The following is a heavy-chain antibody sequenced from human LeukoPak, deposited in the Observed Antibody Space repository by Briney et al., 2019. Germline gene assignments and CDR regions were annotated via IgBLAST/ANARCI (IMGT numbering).Heavy chain of an antibody. CDR3: ARDWAFDY. D-gene: IGHD3-16*01. CDR2: ISGGSSYI. V-gene: IGHV3-21*01. J-gene: IGHJ4*02. CDR1: GITFSNYT. Sequence: GGSLRLSCAASGITFSNYTMNWVRQAPGKGLEWVPSISGGSSYIFYADSVKGRFTISRDNAKRSLYLQMNSLRVEDTAVYYCARDWAFDYWGQGTLVTVSS.